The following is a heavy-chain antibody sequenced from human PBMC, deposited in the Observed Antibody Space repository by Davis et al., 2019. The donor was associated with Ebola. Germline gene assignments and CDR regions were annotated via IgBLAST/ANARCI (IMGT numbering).Heavy chain of an antibody. Sequence: MPSETLSLTCTVSGGSISSGAYYWSWIRQHPGKGLEWIGYIYYSGSTYYNPSLKSRVTISVDKSKNQFSLKLSSVTAADTAVYYCARDWGHYDFWSGYYYYYYYGMDVWGQGTTVTVSS. CDR3: ARDWGHYDFWSGYYYYYYYGMDV. D-gene: IGHD3-3*01. J-gene: IGHJ6*02. CDR2: IYYSGST. CDR1: GGSISSGAYY. V-gene: IGHV4-31*03.